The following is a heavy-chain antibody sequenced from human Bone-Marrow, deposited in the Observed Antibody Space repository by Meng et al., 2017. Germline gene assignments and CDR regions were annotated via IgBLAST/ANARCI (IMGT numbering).Heavy chain of an antibody. D-gene: IGHD6-19*01. J-gene: IGHJ4*02. CDR3: ARRGIAVADGGFDY. V-gene: IGHV4-38-2*02. Sequence: GSLRLSCTVSGYFIKSGDYSCLIRQPAGKGLEVTWSIYHSGSTYYAPSLKSRVTISVDKSKNKFSLKLSSVTAADTAVYYCARRGIAVADGGFDYWGQGTLVTVSS. CDR2: IYHSGST. CDR1: GYFIKSGDY.